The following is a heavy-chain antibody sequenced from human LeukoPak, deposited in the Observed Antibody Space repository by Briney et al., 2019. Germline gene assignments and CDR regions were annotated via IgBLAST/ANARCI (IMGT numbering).Heavy chain of an antibody. V-gene: IGHV4-59*08. CDR3: ARQLTGGPFVRFDY. CDR1: SGSISGYY. Sequence: PSETLSLTCAVSSGSISGYYWSWIRQPPGKGLECIGYIYYSGSTNYNPSLKSRVTISVDTSKNQFSLKLSSVTAADTAVYYCARQLTGGPFVRFDYWGQGTLVTVSS. CDR2: IYYSGST. D-gene: IGHD3-10*01. J-gene: IGHJ4*02.